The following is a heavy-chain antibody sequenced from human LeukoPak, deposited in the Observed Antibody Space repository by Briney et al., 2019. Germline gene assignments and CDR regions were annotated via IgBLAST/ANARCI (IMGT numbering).Heavy chain of an antibody. CDR3: AKDRYSGLNTIDY. V-gene: IGHV3-30*18. CDR1: GFTFSSHS. Sequence: GGSLRLSCADSGFTFSSHSMNWVRQAPGKGLEWVAVISYDGSYKFYADSVKGRFTISRDNSKSTLYLQMNSLRAEDTAVYYCAKDRYSGLNTIDYWGQGTLVTVSS. CDR2: ISYDGSYK. J-gene: IGHJ4*02. D-gene: IGHD6-13*01.